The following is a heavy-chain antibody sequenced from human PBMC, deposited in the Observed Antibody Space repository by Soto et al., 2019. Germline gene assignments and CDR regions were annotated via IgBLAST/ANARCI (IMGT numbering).Heavy chain of an antibody. J-gene: IGHJ6*03. Sequence: GSGPTLVNPTQTLTLTCTFSGFSLSTSGMCVSWIRQPPGKALEWLARIDWDDDKYYSTSLKTRLTISKDTSKNQVVLTMTNMDPVDTATYYCARIIQNEYSYGYENYYYYYMDVWGKGTTVTVSS. V-gene: IGHV2-70*11. D-gene: IGHD5-18*01. CDR1: GFSLSTSGMC. CDR2: IDWDDDK. CDR3: ARIIQNEYSYGYENYYYYYMDV.